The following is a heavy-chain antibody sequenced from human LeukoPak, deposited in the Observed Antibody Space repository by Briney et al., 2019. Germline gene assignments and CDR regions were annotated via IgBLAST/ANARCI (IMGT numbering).Heavy chain of an antibody. CDR2: INHSGST. J-gene: IGHJ4*02. V-gene: IGHV4-34*01. Sequence: SETLSLTCAVYGGSFSGYYWSWIRQPPGKGLEWIGEINHSGSTNYNPSLKSRVTISVDTSKNQFSLKLSSVTAADTAVYYCARAERFGESLDYWGQGTLVTVSS. CDR3: ARAERFGESLDY. D-gene: IGHD3-10*01. CDR1: GGSFSGYY.